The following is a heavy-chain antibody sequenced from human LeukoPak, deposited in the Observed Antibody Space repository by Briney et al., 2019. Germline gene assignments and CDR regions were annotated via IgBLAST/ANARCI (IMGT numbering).Heavy chain of an antibody. J-gene: IGHJ4*02. Sequence: GGSLRLSCAASGFTFSSYAMSWVRQAPGKGLEWVSGISGSGGSTYYADSVKGRFTISRDNSKNTLYLQMNSLRAEDTAVYYCAQTPYYDSSGKSYCFDYWGQGTLVTVSS. CDR2: ISGSGGST. D-gene: IGHD3-22*01. CDR3: AQTPYYDSSGKSYCFDY. CDR1: GFTFSSYA. V-gene: IGHV3-23*01.